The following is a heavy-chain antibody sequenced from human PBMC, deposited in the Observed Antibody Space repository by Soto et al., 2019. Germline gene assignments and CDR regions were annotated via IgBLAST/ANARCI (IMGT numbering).Heavy chain of an antibody. D-gene: IGHD2-21*02. J-gene: IGHJ4*02. CDR2: IYYSGRT. CDR1: VESISSSSYY. Sequence: SEPLSLPCLVSVESISSSSYYWCWILQNPVKGLDWIGSIYYSGRTYYNPSFKSRVTISIDTSKNQFSLKLSSVTATDTAVYYCARQRTTVVTQAYFDHWGQGALVTVSS. V-gene: IGHV4-39*01. CDR3: ARQRTTVVTQAYFDH.